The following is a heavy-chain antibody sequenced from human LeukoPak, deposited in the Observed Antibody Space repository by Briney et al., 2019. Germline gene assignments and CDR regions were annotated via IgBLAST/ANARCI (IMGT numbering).Heavy chain of an antibody. CDR2: IYSGGST. CDR1: GFTVSSNY. V-gene: IGHV3-53*01. D-gene: IGHD2-2*01. CDR3: AKNLGYCSSTSCPFSYYYYYYYMDV. J-gene: IGHJ6*03. Sequence: GGSLRLSCAASGFTVSSNYMSWVRQAPGKGLEWVSVIYSGGSTYYADSVKGRFTISRDNSKNTLYLQMNSLRAEDTAVYYCAKNLGYCSSTSCPFSYYYYYYYMDVWGKGTTVTVSS.